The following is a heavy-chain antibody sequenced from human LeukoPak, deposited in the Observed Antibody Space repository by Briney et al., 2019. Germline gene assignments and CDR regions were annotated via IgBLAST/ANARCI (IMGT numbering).Heavy chain of an antibody. CDR2: FSASGST. D-gene: IGHD2-15*01. V-gene: IGHV3-23*01. CDR3: AQDLSYIGLDN. CDR1: RFTFSSYG. J-gene: IGHJ4*02. Sequence: GGSLRLSCAASRFTFSSYGMHWVRQAPGKGLEWVSAFSASGSTYYPDSVKARFTLSRDNSENMLYLQMNSLRAADTAVYYCAQDLSYIGLDNWGQGTVVTVSS.